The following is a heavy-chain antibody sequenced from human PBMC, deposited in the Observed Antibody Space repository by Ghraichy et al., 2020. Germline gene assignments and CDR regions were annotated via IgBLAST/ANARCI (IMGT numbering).Heavy chain of an antibody. CDR2: IYSGGST. CDR3: ARVRFTMVRGVTFDYYGMDV. CDR1: GFTVSSNY. D-gene: IGHD3-10*01. Sequence: GESLNISCAASGFTVSSNYMSWVRQAPGKGLEWVLVIYSGGSTYYADSVKGRFTISRDNSKNTLYLQMNSLRAEDTAVYYCARVRFTMVRGVTFDYYGMDVWGQGTTVTVSS. J-gene: IGHJ6*02. V-gene: IGHV3-66*01.